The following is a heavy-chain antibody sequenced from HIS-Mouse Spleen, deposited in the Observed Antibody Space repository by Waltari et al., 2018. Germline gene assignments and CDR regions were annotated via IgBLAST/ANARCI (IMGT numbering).Heavy chain of an antibody. Sequence: QLQLQESGPGLVKPSETVSLTCTVSGGSISSSSYYWGWIRQPAGKGLEWSGSIDYSGITYYNPSLKSRVTISVDTSKNQFSLKLSSVTAADTAVYYCAREIPYSSSWYDWYFDLWGRGSLVTVSS. CDR2: IDYSGIT. CDR3: AREIPYSSSWYDWYFDL. CDR1: GGSISSSSYY. D-gene: IGHD6-13*01. V-gene: IGHV4-39*07. J-gene: IGHJ2*01.